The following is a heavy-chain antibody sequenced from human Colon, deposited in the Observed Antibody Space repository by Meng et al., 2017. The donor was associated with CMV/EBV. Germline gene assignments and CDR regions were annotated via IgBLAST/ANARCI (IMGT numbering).Heavy chain of an antibody. Sequence: GESLKISCEGSGFRFGTFYMHWVRQAPGKGLEWVSRISADGATTTFAQSVKGRFTVSRDNAKNTMYLQMTSLRAEDTAVYYCARVLPTYYYDTNAYPLDHWGQGTLVTVSS. CDR1: GFRFGTFY. CDR3: ARVLPTYYYDTNAYPLDH. V-gene: IGHV3-74*01. D-gene: IGHD3-22*01. CDR2: ISADGATT. J-gene: IGHJ4*02.